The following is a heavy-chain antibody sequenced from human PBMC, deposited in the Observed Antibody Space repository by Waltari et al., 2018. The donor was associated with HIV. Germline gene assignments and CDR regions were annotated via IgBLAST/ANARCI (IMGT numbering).Heavy chain of an antibody. Sequence: QVTLKESGPALMKPTQTLTLTCTFSGFSLSTSGMRVSWIRQPPGKALEWLARIDWDDDKFYSTSLKTRLTISKDTSKNQVVLTMTNMDPVDTATYYCARIRVGTSSDYGMDVWGQGTTVTVSS. V-gene: IGHV2-70*04. CDR2: IDWDDDK. J-gene: IGHJ6*02. CDR1: GFSLSTSGMR. D-gene: IGHD1-26*01. CDR3: ARIRVGTSSDYGMDV.